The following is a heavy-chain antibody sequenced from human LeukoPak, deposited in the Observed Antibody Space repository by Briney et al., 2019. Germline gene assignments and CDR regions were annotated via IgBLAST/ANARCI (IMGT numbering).Heavy chain of an antibody. J-gene: IGHJ4*02. Sequence: ASVTVSCTVSGYTLTELSMHWVRPAPGRGRAGMGGFDPEDGETIYAQKFQGRVTMTEDTSTDTAYMELSSLRSEDTAVYYCATGGRLWFGELSEGWGQGTLVTVSS. V-gene: IGHV1-24*01. CDR1: GYTLTELS. D-gene: IGHD3-10*01. CDR3: ATGGRLWFGELSEG. CDR2: FDPEDGET.